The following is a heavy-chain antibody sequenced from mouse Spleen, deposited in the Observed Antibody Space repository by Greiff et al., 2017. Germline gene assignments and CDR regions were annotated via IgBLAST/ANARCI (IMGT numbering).Heavy chain of an antibody. J-gene: IGHJ2*01. CDR2: IDPANGNT. CDR3: ALLTGDY. V-gene: IGHV14-3*02. CDR1: GFNIKDTY. Sequence: EVKLVESGAELVKPGASVKLSCTASGFNIKDTYMHWVKQRPEQGLEWIGRIDPANGNTKYDPKFQGKATITADTSSNTAYLQLSSLTSEDTAVYYCALLTGDYWGQGTTLTVSS. D-gene: IGHD4-1*01.